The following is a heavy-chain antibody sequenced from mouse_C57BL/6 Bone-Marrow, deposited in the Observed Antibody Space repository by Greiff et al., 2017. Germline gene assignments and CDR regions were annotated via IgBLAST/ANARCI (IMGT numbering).Heavy chain of an antibody. D-gene: IGHD2-5*01. J-gene: IGHJ3*01. V-gene: IGHV14-4*01. Sequence: EVQLQQSGAELVRPGASVKLSCTASGFNIKDDYMHWVKQRPEQGLEWIGWIEPENGDTEYASKFQGKATITADTTSNTAYLQLSSLTSEDTAVYYCTPDSNYAYWGQGTLVTVSA. CDR2: IEPENGDT. CDR1: GFNIKDDY. CDR3: TPDSNYAY.